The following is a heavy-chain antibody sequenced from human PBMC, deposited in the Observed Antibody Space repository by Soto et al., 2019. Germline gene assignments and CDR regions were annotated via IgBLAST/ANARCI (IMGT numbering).Heavy chain of an antibody. V-gene: IGHV1-24*01. D-gene: IGHD3-22*01. CDR2: FDPEDGET. Sequence: ASEKVSCKVSGYTLSELSMHWVRQAPGKGLEWMGGFDPEDGETIYAQKFQGRVTMTEDTSTDTAYMELSSLRSEDTAVYYCATPGYSYYDRFALGVWGQGTTVTVSS. CDR1: GYTLSELS. J-gene: IGHJ6*02. CDR3: ATPGYSYYDRFALGV.